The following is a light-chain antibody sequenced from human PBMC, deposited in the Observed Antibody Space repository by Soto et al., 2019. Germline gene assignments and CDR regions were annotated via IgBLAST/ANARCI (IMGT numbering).Light chain of an antibody. Sequence: DIQMTQSPSTRSASGGDTITLXXRASQNIHNWVAWYQQRPGKAPKXLIYKASSLESGVPSRFSGSGSGTEFTPTISNLQPDDFTTYYCQQYSTFWTFGQGTKVDNK. CDR1: QNIHNW. CDR2: KAS. CDR3: QQYSTFWT. V-gene: IGKV1-5*03. J-gene: IGKJ1*01.